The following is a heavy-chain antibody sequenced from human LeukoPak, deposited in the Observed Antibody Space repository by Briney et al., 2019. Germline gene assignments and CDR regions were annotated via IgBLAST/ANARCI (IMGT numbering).Heavy chain of an antibody. Sequence: ASVKVSCKASGYTFTSYDINWVRQATGQGLEWMGWMNPNSGNTGYSQKFQGRVTMTRNTSISTAYMELSSLRSEDTAVYYCARVVAAPYYYYMDVWGKGTTVTVSS. CDR3: ARVVAAPYYYYMDV. CDR2: MNPNSGNT. J-gene: IGHJ6*03. D-gene: IGHD2-15*01. CDR1: GYTFTSYD. V-gene: IGHV1-8*01.